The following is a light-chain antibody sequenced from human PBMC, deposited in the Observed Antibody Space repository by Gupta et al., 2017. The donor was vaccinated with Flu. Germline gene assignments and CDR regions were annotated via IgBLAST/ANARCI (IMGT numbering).Light chain of an antibody. J-gene: IGKJ2*01. V-gene: IGKV1-6*02. CDR1: QGLRSE. CDR3: QQDNNSPRT. CDR2: AAS. Sequence: PSSLSASVGDRVTITCRASQGLRSESGWYQQRPGKAPKLLVYAASRVQSGVPSRFSGSGSGAYSTLTISRLQPEDFANYYCQQDNNSPRTFGQGTKLEIK.